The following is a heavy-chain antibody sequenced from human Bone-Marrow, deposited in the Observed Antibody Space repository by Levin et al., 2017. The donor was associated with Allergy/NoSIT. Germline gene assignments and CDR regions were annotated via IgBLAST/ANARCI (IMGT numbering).Heavy chain of an antibody. J-gene: IGHJ4*02. Sequence: GESLKISCAASGFTFSNFGMEWLRQAPGKGLEWVAVISYGGSAQHYADSVKGRFTISRDNSKNTLYLEMNSLTPEDTALYYCAKEVTPKIAAATDYWGQGTLVTVSS. V-gene: IGHV3-30*18. CDR3: AKEVTPKIAAATDY. D-gene: IGHD6-25*01. CDR1: GFTFSNFG. CDR2: ISYGGSAQ.